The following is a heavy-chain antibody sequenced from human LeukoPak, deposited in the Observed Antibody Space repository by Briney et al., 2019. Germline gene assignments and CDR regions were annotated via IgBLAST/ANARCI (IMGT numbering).Heavy chain of an antibody. Sequence: QAGGSLRLSCAASGFTVSSNYMSWVRQAPGKGLEWVSVIYSGGSTYYADSVKGRFTISRDNSKNTLYLQMNSLRAEDTAVYYCARFITGPYYFDYWGQGTLVTVSS. D-gene: IGHD3-22*01. CDR3: ARFITGPYYFDY. CDR2: IYSGGST. V-gene: IGHV3-66*01. J-gene: IGHJ4*02. CDR1: GFTVSSNY.